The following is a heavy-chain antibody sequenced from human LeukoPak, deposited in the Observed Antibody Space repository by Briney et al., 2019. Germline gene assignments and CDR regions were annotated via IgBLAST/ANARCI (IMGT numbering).Heavy chain of an antibody. CDR3: ARSWDPPAFDI. J-gene: IGHJ3*02. D-gene: IGHD1-26*01. Sequence: SETLSLTCTVSGASMSNYYWSWIRQPPGKGLEWIGYIYYSGTTNYNPSLKSRVTISVDTSKNQFSLKLSSVTAADTAVYYCARSWDPPAFDIWGQGTMVTVSS. V-gene: IGHV4-59*01. CDR1: GASMSNYY. CDR2: IYYSGTT.